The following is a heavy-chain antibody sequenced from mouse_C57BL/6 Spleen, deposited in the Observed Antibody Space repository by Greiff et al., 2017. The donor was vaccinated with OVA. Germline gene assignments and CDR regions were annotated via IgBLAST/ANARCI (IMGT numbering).Heavy chain of an antibody. J-gene: IGHJ4*01. CDR1: GYTFTSYW. CDR3: ARGDYGSYATDY. Sequence: LPPSGASLVPPGASVKMSCKASGYTFTSYWITWVKQRPGQGLEWIGDIYPGSGSTNYNEKFKSKATLTVDTSSSTAYMQLSSLTSEDSAVYYCARGDYGSYATDYWGQGTSVTVSS. D-gene: IGHD1-1*01. CDR2: IYPGSGST. V-gene: IGHV1-55*01.